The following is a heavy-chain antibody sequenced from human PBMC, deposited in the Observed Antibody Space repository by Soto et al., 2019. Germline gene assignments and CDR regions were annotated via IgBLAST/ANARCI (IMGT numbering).Heavy chain of an antibody. CDR2: IIPIFGTA. D-gene: IGHD3-22*01. V-gene: IGHV1-69*12. J-gene: IGHJ4*02. CDR1: GGTFSSYA. Sequence: QVQLVQSGAEVKKPGSSVKVSCKASGGTFSSYAISWVRQAPGQGLEWMGGIIPIFGTANYAQKFQGRVRIPADESTSTAYMELSSLRSEDTAVYYCARDDDYYDSSGYLGGGGGFDYWGQGTLVTVSS. CDR3: ARDDDYYDSSGYLGGGGGFDY.